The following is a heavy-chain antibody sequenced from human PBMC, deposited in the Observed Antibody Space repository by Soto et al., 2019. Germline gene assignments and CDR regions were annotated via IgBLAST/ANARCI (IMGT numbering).Heavy chain of an antibody. D-gene: IGHD2-21*02. Sequence: SETLSLTCTVSGGSVSSGSYYWSWIRQPPGKGLEWIGYIYYSGSTNYNPSLKSRVTISVDTSKNQFSLKLSSVTAADTAAYYCARALRAYCGGDCYSAYFDYWGQGTLVTVSS. CDR2: IYYSGST. V-gene: IGHV4-61*01. CDR1: GGSVSSGSYY. J-gene: IGHJ4*02. CDR3: ARALRAYCGGDCYSAYFDY.